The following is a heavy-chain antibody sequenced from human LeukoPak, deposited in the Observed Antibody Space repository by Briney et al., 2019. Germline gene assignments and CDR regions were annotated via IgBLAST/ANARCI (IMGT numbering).Heavy chain of an antibody. CDR1: GFTFSSYA. Sequence: GGSLRLSCAASGFTFSSYAMSWVRQAPGKGLEWISAISGSGRTTYYADSVKGRFTISRDNSKSTLYLQVNSLRADDTAVYYCAEDQSYSQYVNYYNGMNVWGQGTTVTVSS. J-gene: IGHJ6*02. D-gene: IGHD4-11*01. CDR3: AEDQSYSQYVNYYNGMNV. CDR2: ISGSGRTT. V-gene: IGHV3-23*01.